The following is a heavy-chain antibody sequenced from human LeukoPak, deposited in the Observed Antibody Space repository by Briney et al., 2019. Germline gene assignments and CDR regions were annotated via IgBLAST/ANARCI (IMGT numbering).Heavy chain of an antibody. CDR3: ARLQIWGSYYFDY. J-gene: IGHJ4*02. CDR2: ISYSGSS. CDR1: GGSISSYY. V-gene: IGHV4-59*08. Sequence: SETLSLTCTVSGGSISSYYWSWIRQPPGKGLEWIGYISYSGSSNYNPSLKSRVTISVDTSKNQFSLKLSSVTAADTAVYYCARLQIWGSYYFDYWGQGTLVTVSS. D-gene: IGHD3-16*01.